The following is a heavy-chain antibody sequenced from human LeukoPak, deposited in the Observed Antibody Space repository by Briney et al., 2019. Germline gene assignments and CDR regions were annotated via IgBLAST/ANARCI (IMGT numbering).Heavy chain of an antibody. D-gene: IGHD3-10*01. CDR3: ARDGTYYYGSGSYYNPRGYYYMDV. Sequence: SETLSLTCTVSGYSISSGYYWGWIRQPPGKGLEWIGSIYHSGSTYYNPSLKSRVTMSVDTSKNQFSLKLSSVTAADTAVYYCARDGTYYYGSGSYYNPRGYYYMDVWGKGTTVTISS. V-gene: IGHV4-38-2*02. CDR1: GYSISSGYY. CDR2: IYHSGST. J-gene: IGHJ6*03.